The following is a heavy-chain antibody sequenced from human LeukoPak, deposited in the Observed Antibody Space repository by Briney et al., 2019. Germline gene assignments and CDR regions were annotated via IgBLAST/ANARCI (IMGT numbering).Heavy chain of an antibody. D-gene: IGHD3-16*02. CDR2: MNPNSGNT. V-gene: IGHV1-8*01. CDR1: GYTFTSYD. CDR3: ARAVPGPAPASYRFDY. J-gene: IGHJ4*02. Sequence: ASVKVSCKAPGYTFTSYDINWVRQATGQGLEWMGWMNPNSGNTGYAQKFQGRVTMTRNTSISTAYMELSSLRSEDTAVYYCARAVPGPAPASYRFDYWGQGTLVTVSS.